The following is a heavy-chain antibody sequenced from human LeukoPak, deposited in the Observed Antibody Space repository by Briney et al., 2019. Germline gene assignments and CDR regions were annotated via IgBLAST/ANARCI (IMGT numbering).Heavy chain of an antibody. CDR2: IRYDGSNK. Sequence: GGSLRLSCAASGFTFSSYGMHWVRQAPGKGLEWVTFIRYDGSNKYYADSGKGRFTISRDNSKDTLYLQLNSLRTEDTAVYYCAKDSSGSSWYWDYWGQGTLVTVSS. J-gene: IGHJ4*02. CDR3: AKDSSGSSWYWDY. D-gene: IGHD6-13*01. V-gene: IGHV3-30*02. CDR1: GFTFSSYG.